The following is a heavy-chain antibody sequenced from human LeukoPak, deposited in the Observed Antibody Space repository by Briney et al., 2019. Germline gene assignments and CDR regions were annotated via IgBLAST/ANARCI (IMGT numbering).Heavy chain of an antibody. CDR2: NYPGDSDT. D-gene: IGHD2-2*01. V-gene: IGHV5-51*01. CDR3: VRLDRTDCGSTRCSRGSGAFDI. J-gene: IGHJ3*02. CDR1: GYSFTSHW. Sequence: GEALKISCKTSGYSFTSHWIGWVRPMPGKGLDWMALNYPGDSDTRNSPSFRGEVSISADRSISTAYLQWSSLKASDTAMYYFVRLDRTDCGSTRCSRGSGAFDICGQGTMVTVSS.